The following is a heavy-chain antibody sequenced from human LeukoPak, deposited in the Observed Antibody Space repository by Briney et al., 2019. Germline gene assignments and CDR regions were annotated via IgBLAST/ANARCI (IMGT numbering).Heavy chain of an antibody. CDR3: ARGKPQIRFDY. J-gene: IGHJ4*02. Sequence: SETLSLTCAVYGGSFSGYYWSWIRQPPGKGLEWIGEINHSGSTNYNPSLKSRVTISVDTSKNQFSLKLSSVTAADTAVYYCARGKPQIRFDYWGQRTLVTVSS. CDR2: INHSGST. CDR1: GGSFSGYY. V-gene: IGHV4-34*01.